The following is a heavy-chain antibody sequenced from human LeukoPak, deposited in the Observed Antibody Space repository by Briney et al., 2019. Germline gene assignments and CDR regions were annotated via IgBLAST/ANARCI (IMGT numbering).Heavy chain of an antibody. CDR2: ISGSGGST. D-gene: IGHD3-10*01. Sequence: GSLRLSCAASGFTFSSYAMSWVRQAPGKGLEWVSAISGSGGSTYYADSVKGRFTISRDNSKNTLYLHMNSLRAEDTAVYYCAKVYGSGGYYGDYWGQGALVTVSS. CDR1: GFTFSSYA. J-gene: IGHJ4*02. V-gene: IGHV3-23*01. CDR3: AKVYGSGGYYGDY.